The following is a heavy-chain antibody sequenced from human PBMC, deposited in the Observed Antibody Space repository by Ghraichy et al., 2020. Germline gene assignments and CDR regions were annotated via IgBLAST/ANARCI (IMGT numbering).Heavy chain of an antibody. CDR2: IYYSGST. V-gene: IGHV4-59*01. CDR1: GGSISTYY. CDR3: ARGLNYYASSGYFSD. Sequence: SETLSLTCIVSGGSISTYYWSWIRQPPGKGLEWIGYIYYSGSTNYNPSLKSRVTISVDTSKSQFSLKLSSVTAADTAVYFCARGLNYYASSGYFSDWGQGTLVTVSS. D-gene: IGHD3-22*01. J-gene: IGHJ4*02.